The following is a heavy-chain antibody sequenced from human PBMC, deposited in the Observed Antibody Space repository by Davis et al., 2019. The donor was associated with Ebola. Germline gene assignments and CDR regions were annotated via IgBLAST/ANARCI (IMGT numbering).Heavy chain of an antibody. Sequence: SQTLSLTCAVSGGPFTGYYWSWNRQPPGKGLEWIAEIDHSGTTNYNSSLKSRITITVDTSKKQFSLRFISVTAADTAMYYCAFVGVNTKGDARDIWGQGTMVTVSS. CDR3: AFVGVNTKGDARDI. J-gene: IGHJ3*02. CDR2: IDHSGTT. V-gene: IGHV4-34*01. D-gene: IGHD1-26*01. CDR1: GGPFTGYY.